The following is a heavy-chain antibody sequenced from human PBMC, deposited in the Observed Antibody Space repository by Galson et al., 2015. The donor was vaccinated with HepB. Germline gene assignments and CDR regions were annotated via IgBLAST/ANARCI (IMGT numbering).Heavy chain of an antibody. CDR2: INAYNGNT. D-gene: IGHD3-16*02. V-gene: IGHV1-18*01. Sequence: SVKVSCKASGYTFTSYGISWVRQAPGQGLEWMGWINAYNGNTNYAQKLQGRVTMTTDTSTSTAYMELRSLRSDDTAVYYCARGGVWGSYRYIDYYYYGMDVWGQGTTVTVSS. CDR1: GYTFTSYG. CDR3: ARGGVWGSYRYIDYYYYGMDV. J-gene: IGHJ6*02.